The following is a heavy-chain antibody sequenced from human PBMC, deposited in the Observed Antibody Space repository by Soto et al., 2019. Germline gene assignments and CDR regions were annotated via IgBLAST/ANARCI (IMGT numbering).Heavy chain of an antibody. CDR3: TNKLEVFLGS. V-gene: IGHV3-49*03. J-gene: IGHJ4*02. CDR1: GFTFVDYA. CDR2: IRATSYGAAT. D-gene: IGHD3-3*01. Sequence: GGSLRLSCTTSGFTFVDYAMIWFRQAPGKGLEWVGFIRATSYGAATDYAASVKGRFTISRDDSKSIAYLQMDSLKTEDTGVYYCTNKLEVFLGSWGQGTLVTVSS.